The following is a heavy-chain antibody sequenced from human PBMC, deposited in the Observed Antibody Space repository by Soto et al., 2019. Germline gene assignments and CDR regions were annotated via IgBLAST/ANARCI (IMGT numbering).Heavy chain of an antibody. CDR3: ARDKITGLFDY. J-gene: IGHJ4*02. Sequence: RICTVYVFSLRCYYWTWIRQPPGTGLEWIGEINHSGSTNYNPSLKSRVTISVDTSKNQFSLKLTSVTAADTAVYYCARDKITGLFDYWGQG. D-gene: IGHD2-8*02. CDR2: INHSGST. V-gene: IGHV4-34*01. CDR1: VFSLRCYY.